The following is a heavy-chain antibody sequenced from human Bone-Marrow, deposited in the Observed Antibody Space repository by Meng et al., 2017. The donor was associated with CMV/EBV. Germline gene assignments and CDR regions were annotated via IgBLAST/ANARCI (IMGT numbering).Heavy chain of an antibody. CDR3: AKGTGYCSGGSCYYYYYYGMDV. D-gene: IGHD2-15*01. Sequence: ASVKVSCKASGYTFTSYYMHWVRQAPGQGLEWMGIINPSGGSTSYAQKFQGRVTMTRDTSTSTVYMELSSLRSEDTAVYYCAKGTGYCSGGSCYYYYYYGMDVWGQGTTVTVSS. V-gene: IGHV1-46*01. J-gene: IGHJ6*01. CDR2: INPSGGST. CDR1: GYTFTSYY.